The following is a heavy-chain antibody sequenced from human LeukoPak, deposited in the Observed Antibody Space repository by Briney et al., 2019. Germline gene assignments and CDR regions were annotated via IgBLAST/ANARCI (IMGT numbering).Heavy chain of an antibody. D-gene: IGHD4-23*01. CDR2: SRNKANSYTT. V-gene: IGHV3-72*01. J-gene: IGHJ4*02. CDR3: ATTTVVTQGSDY. Sequence: PGGSLRLSCAVSGFIFSDHYMDWVRQAPGKGLEWLGRSRNKANSYTTEYAASVKGRFTISRDESNHSLFLQMNSLKSDDTAVCYCATTTVVTQGSDYWGQGTLVTVSS. CDR1: GFIFSDHY.